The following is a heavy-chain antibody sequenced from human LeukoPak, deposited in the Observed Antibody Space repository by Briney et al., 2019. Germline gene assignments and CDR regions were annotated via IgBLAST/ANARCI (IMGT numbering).Heavy chain of an antibody. J-gene: IGHJ4*02. Sequence: GGSLRLSCAASGFTFSSYSMNWVRQAPGKGLEWVSSISSSSSYIYYADSVKGRFTISRGNAKNSLYLQMNSLRAEDTAVYYCASGDFWSGYYGKGYFDYWGQGTLVTVSS. CDR1: GFTFSSYS. CDR3: ASGDFWSGYYGKGYFDY. V-gene: IGHV3-21*01. CDR2: ISSSSSYI. D-gene: IGHD3-3*01.